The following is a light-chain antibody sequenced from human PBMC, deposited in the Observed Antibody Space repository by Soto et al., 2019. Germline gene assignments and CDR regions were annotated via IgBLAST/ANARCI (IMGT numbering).Light chain of an antibody. Sequence: IVMSQSPAPLAVSLGEWAPLNCQSRQTTFYSSSNNNYFAWYQQKPGQPPKFLIYWASTRESGVPDRFSGSGSGTDFTLTISSLQAEDVAVYYCQQFYSIPPTFGGGTKVDIK. CDR3: QQFYSIPPT. CDR2: WAS. V-gene: IGKV4-1*01. CDR1: QTTFYSSSNNNY. J-gene: IGKJ4*02.